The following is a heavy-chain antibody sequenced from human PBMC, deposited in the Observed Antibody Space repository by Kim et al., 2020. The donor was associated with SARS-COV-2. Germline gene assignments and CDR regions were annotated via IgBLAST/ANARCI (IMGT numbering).Heavy chain of an antibody. CDR2: ISWNSGSI. Sequence: GGSLRLSCAASGFTFDDYAMHWVRQAPGKGLEWVSGISWNSGSIGYADSVKGRFTISRDNAKNSLYLQMNSLRAEDTALYYCAKAQLEYSSSVCGMDVWG. V-gene: IGHV3-9*01. J-gene: IGHJ6*01. CDR3: AKAQLEYSSSVCGMDV. CDR1: GFTFDDYA. D-gene: IGHD6-6*01.